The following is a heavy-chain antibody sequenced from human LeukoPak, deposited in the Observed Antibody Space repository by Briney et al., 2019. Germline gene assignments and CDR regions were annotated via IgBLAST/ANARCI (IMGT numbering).Heavy chain of an antibody. CDR2: IKQDGSEK. CDR3: ARDDSTGYFYDAFDI. D-gene: IGHD3-22*01. Sequence: GGSLRLSCAASGFTFNHYWMSWVRQAPGKGLEWVANIKQDGSEKYYVDSVKGRFNISRDNAKNSLYLQMNSLRVEDTAVYYCARDDSTGYFYDAFDIWGQGTMVTVSS. V-gene: IGHV3-7*01. CDR1: GFTFNHYW. J-gene: IGHJ3*02.